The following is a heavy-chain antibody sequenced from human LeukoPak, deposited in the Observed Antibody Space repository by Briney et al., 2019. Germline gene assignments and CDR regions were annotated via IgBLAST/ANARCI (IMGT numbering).Heavy chain of an antibody. J-gene: IGHJ5*02. CDR1: GFTFSDYY. V-gene: IGHV3-11*01. CDR2: ISNSGSSN. D-gene: IGHD6-6*01. CDR3: ARGEYGSSFWFDP. Sequence: GGSLRLSCAASGFTFSDYYMTWIRQAPGKGLEWVSFISNSGSSNDYADSVKGRFTISRDNAKNSLYLQMNSLRAEDATVYYCARGEYGSSFWFDPWGQGTLVTVSS.